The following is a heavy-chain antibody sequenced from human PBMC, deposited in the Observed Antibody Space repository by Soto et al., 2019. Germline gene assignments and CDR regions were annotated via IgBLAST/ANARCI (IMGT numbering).Heavy chain of an antibody. D-gene: IGHD6-6*01. CDR1: GFTFSSYA. CDR2: ISYDGSNK. Sequence: PGGSLRLSCAASGFTFSSYAMHWVRQAPGKGLEWVAVISYDGSNKYYADSVKGRFTISRDNSKNTLYLQMNSLRAEDTAVYYCARDEDSSSSKPHFDYWGQGTLVTVSS. J-gene: IGHJ4*02. CDR3: ARDEDSSSSKPHFDY. V-gene: IGHV3-30-3*01.